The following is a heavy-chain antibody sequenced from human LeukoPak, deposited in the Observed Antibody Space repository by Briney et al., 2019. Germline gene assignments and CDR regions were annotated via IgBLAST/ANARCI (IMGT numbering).Heavy chain of an antibody. CDR3: AKDKSQVGVDSASTLVDH. D-gene: IGHD2-8*02. V-gene: IGHV3-30*02. CDR2: IRFDGRDE. CDR1: GFTFRNFG. J-gene: IGHJ4*02. Sequence: PRGTLRLSCAASGFTFRNFGMHSVRQAPGKGLERVAFIRFDGRDEYYVDSLQGRFTISRDNSKNTVYLQMNGLTYEDTALYYCAKDKSQVGVDSASTLVDHWGQGTLVIVSS.